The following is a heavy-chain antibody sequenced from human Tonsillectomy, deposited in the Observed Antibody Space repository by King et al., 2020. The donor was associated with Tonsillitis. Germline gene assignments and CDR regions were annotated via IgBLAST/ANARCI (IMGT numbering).Heavy chain of an antibody. D-gene: IGHD1-26*01. V-gene: IGHV3-9*01. CDR3: AKDMGVGATGDAFDI. CDR1: GFTFDDYA. CDR2: ISWNSGSI. J-gene: IGHJ3*02. Sequence: QLVQSGGGLVQPGRSLRLSCAASGFTFDDYAMHWVRQVPGKGLEWVSGISWNSGSIAYADSVKGRFTISRDNAKNSLYLQMNSLRAEDTALYYCAKDMGVGATGDAFDIWGQGTMVTVSS.